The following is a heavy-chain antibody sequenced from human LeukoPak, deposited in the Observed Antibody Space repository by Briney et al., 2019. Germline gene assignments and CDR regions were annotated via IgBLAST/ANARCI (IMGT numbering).Heavy chain of an antibody. CDR1: GYTFTGYY. J-gene: IGHJ4*02. V-gene: IGHV1-2*02. D-gene: IGHD2-2*01. CDR2: INPNSGGT. Sequence: ASVKVSCKASGYTFTGYYMHWGRQAPGQGLEWMGWINPNSGGTNYAQKFQGRVTMTRDTPISTAYMELSRLRSDDTAVYYCARELGYCSSTSCWVLDYWGQGTLVTVSS. CDR3: ARELGYCSSTSCWVLDY.